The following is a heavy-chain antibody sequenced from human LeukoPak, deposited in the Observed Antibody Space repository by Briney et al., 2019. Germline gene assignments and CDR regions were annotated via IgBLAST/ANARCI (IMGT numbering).Heavy chain of an antibody. V-gene: IGHV4-30-4*01. J-gene: IGHJ4*02. CDR1: GGSISSGDYY. Sequence: ASQTPSLTCTVSGGSISSGDYYWSWIRQPPGKGLEWIGYIYYSGSTYYNPSLKSRVTISVDTSKNQFSLKLSSVTAADTAVYYCARGGYSYGIGPPDYWGQGTLVTVSS. CDR3: ARGGYSYGIGPPDY. D-gene: IGHD5-18*01. CDR2: IYYSGST.